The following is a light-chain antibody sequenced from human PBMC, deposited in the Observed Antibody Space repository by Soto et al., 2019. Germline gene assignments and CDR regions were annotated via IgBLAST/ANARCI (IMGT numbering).Light chain of an antibody. V-gene: IGKV3-20*01. CDR1: QSVSSTD. J-gene: IGKJ1*01. CDR2: AAS. CDR3: QQYGSSPWT. Sequence: EIVLTQSPDTLSLFPGERATLSCRASQSVSSTDLAWYQQKPGQAPRPLISAASSRATGTPDRVSCSGFWTDFTLTISRLAPEDFAVYYGQQYGSSPWTFGQGTKVEIK.